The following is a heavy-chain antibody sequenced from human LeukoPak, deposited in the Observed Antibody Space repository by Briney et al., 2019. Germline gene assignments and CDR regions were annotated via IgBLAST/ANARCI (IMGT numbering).Heavy chain of an antibody. CDR1: GXSVSSGTDY. D-gene: IGHD3-10*01. V-gene: IGHV4-61*01. CDR3: ARVEWFGELSPFDI. Sequence: KPSETLSLTCTVSGXSVSSGTDYWSWIRQPPGEGLEWIWYIYYSGSTNYNPSLKSRVTISVDTSKNQFSLKLSSVTAADTAVYYCARVEWFGELSPFDIWGQGTMVTVSS. CDR2: IYYSGST. J-gene: IGHJ3*02.